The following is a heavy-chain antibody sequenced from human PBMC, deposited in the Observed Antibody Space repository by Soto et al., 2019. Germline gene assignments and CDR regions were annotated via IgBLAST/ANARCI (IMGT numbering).Heavy chain of an antibody. Sequence: QVQLVQSGAEVKKPGASVKVSCKASGYTFTSYGISWVRQAPGQGLEWMGWISAYNGNTNYAQKLQGRVTMTTDTSTSSAYMELRSPRSDDTAVYYCARRDYGGKRGNWFDPWGQGTLVTVSS. V-gene: IGHV1-18*01. CDR2: ISAYNGNT. D-gene: IGHD4-17*01. CDR1: GYTFTSYG. J-gene: IGHJ5*02. CDR3: ARRDYGGKRGNWFDP.